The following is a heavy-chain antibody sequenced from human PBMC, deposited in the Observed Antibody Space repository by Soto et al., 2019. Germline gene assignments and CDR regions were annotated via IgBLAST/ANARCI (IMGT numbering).Heavy chain of an antibody. CDR1: RYSFTTYA. V-gene: IGHV1-3*01. CDR3: ASDPGSGAALRAYPLDY. J-gene: IGHJ4*02. CDR2: INAGNGDT. Sequence: ASVKVSCKASRYSFTTYALHWVRQAPGQRLEWMGWINAGNGDTKYSEKFQGRVTITRDTSANTAYMELSSLRSEDTPVYYCASDPGSGAALRAYPLDYRGQGTLVAVCS. D-gene: IGHD4-17*01.